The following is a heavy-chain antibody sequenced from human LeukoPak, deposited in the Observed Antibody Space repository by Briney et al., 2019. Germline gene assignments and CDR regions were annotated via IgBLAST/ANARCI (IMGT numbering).Heavy chain of an antibody. CDR3: TTDPLPYCSGGSCYGY. Sequence: GGSLRLSCAASGFTLSNAWMSWVRQAPGKGLEWVGRIKSKIDGGTTDYAAPVNGRFTISRDDSKNTLYLQMNSLKTEDTAVYYCTTDPLPYCSGGSCYGYWGQGTLVTVSS. CDR1: GFTLSNAW. CDR2: IKSKIDGGTT. D-gene: IGHD2-15*01. J-gene: IGHJ4*02. V-gene: IGHV3-15*01.